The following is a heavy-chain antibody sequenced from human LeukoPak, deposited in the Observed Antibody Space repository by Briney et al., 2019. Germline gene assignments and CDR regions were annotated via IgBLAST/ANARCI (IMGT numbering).Heavy chain of an antibody. J-gene: IGHJ4*02. Sequence: SETLSLTCTVSGGSIGTYYWSWIRQPAGKGLEWIGRIFTTGGANYNPSLKSRVTMSLDTSKNLFSLKLNSVTAADSAVYYCVRDGPSWGLLWGQGALVTVSS. CDR3: VRDGPSWGLL. CDR1: GGSIGTYY. CDR2: IFTTGGA. V-gene: IGHV4-4*07. D-gene: IGHD7-27*01.